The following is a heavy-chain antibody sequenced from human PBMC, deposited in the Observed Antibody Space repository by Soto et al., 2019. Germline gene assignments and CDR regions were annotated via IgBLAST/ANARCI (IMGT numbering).Heavy chain of an antibody. CDR3: ARSGNGPYYYYYYGMDV. Sequence: GGSLRLSCAASGFTFSSYGMHWVRQAPGKGLEWVAVIWYDGSNKYYADSVKGRFTISRDNSKNTLYLQMNSLRAEDTAVYYCARSGNGPYYYYYYGMDVWGRGTTVTVSS. CDR2: IWYDGSNK. CDR1: GFTFSSYG. V-gene: IGHV3-33*01. D-gene: IGHD1-1*01. J-gene: IGHJ6*02.